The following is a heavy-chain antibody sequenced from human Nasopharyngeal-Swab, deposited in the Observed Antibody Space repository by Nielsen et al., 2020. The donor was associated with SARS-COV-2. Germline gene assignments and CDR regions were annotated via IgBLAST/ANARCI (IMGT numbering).Heavy chain of an antibody. D-gene: IGHD3-9*01. Sequence: SVKVSCKASGGTFSSYAISRVRQAPGQGLEWMGGIIPIFGTANYAQKFQGRVTITADESTSTAYMELSSLRSEDTAVYYCARDNNDILTGYYLNWFDPWGQGTLVTVSS. V-gene: IGHV1-69*13. J-gene: IGHJ5*02. CDR1: GGTFSSYA. CDR3: ARDNNDILTGYYLNWFDP. CDR2: IIPIFGTA.